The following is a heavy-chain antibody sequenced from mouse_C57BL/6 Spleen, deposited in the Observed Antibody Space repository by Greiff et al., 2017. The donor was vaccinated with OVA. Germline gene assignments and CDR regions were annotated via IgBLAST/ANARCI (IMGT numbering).Heavy chain of an antibody. J-gene: IGHJ1*03. CDR1: GFNIKNTY. V-gene: IGHV14-3*01. Sequence: VQLQQSVAELVRPGASVKLSCTASGFNIKNTYMHWVKQRPEQGLEWIGRIDPANGNNKYAPKFQGKATITADTSSNTDYLQLSSLTSEDTAIYYCARDYGSSYGYWYFDAWGTGTTVTVSS. CDR2: IDPANGNN. D-gene: IGHD1-1*01. CDR3: ARDYGSSYGYWYFDA.